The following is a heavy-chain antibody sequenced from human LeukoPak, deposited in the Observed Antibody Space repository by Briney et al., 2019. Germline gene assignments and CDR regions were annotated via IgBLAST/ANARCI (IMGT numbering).Heavy chain of an antibody. V-gene: IGHV3-33*01. D-gene: IGHD2-15*01. CDR2: IWYDGSNK. J-gene: IGHJ5*02. Sequence: GRSLRLSCAASGFTFSSYGMHWVRQAPGKGLEWVAVIWYDGSNKYYADSVKGRFTISRDNSKNTLYLQMNSLRAEDTAVHYCARRYCSGGSCYSFRGDWFDPWGQGTLVTVSS. CDR3: ARRYCSGGSCYSFRGDWFDP. CDR1: GFTFSSYG.